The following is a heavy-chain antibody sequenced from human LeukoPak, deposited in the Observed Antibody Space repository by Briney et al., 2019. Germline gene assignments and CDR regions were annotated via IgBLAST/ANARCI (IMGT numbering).Heavy chain of an antibody. CDR1: GGSISSYY. J-gene: IGHJ6*04. V-gene: IGHV4-59*01. CDR2: IYYSGST. D-gene: IGHD3-3*01. CDR3: ARDSGPRGGYDFWSGYSPADV. Sequence: SETLSLTCTVSGGSISSYYWSWIRQPPGKGLEWIRYIYYSGSTNYNPSLKSRVTISVDTSKNQFSLKLSSVTAADTAVYYCARDSGPRGGYDFWSGYSPADVWGKGTTVTVSS.